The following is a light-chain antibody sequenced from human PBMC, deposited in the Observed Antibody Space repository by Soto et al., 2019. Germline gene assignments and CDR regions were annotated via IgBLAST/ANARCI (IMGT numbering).Light chain of an antibody. J-gene: IGKJ3*01. CDR2: GAS. CDR1: QSVISTS. Sequence: IVLTQSPGTLSLSPGERATLSCRASQSVISTSLAWYQQKPGQAPRLLIYGASSRATGIPDRFSGSGSGTDFTLTISRLEPEDFAVYYCQYSGQLFGPGTKVDIK. V-gene: IGKV3-20*01. CDR3: QYSGQL.